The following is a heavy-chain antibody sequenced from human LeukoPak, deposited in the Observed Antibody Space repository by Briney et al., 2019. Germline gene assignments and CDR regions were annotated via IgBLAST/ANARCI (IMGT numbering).Heavy chain of an antibody. Sequence: KSGGSLRLSCAASGFTFSSYAMHWVRQAPGKGLEWVAVISYDGSNKYYADSVKGRFTISRDNSKNTLYLQMNSLRAEDTAVYYCARDWGYCSGGSCYSFDYWGQGTLVTVSS. CDR3: ARDWGYCSGGSCYSFDY. J-gene: IGHJ4*02. CDR1: GFTFSSYA. V-gene: IGHV3-30*04. CDR2: ISYDGSNK. D-gene: IGHD2-15*01.